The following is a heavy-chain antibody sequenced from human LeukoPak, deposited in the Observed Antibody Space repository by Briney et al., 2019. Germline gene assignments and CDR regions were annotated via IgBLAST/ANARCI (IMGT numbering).Heavy chain of an antibody. CDR2: IYYSGST. J-gene: IGHJ6*02. CDR1: GGSISSYY. V-gene: IGHV4-59*08. CDR3: ASSLGYGMDV. Sequence: PSETLSLTCTVSGGSISSYYWSWIRQPPGKGLEWIGYIYYSGSTNYNPTLKSRVTISVDTSKNQFSLKLSSVTAADTAVYYCASSLGYGMDVWGQGTTVTVSS.